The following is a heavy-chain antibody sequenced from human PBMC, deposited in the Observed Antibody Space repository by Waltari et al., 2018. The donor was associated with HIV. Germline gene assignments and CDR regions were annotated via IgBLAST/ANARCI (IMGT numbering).Heavy chain of an antibody. CDR2: IIPIFGTA. Sequence: QVQLVQSGAEVKKPGSSVKVSCKASGGTFSSYAISWVRQAPGQGLEWMGGIIPIFGTANYAQKFQGRVTITADKSTSTAYMELSSLRSEDTAVYYCARGGDIGYCSSTSCRTHFDYWGQGTLVTVSS. V-gene: IGHV1-69*06. D-gene: IGHD2-2*01. J-gene: IGHJ4*02. CDR1: GGTFSSYA. CDR3: ARGGDIGYCSSTSCRTHFDY.